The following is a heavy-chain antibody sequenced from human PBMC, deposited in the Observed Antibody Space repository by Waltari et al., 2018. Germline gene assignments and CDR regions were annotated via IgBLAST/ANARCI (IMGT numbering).Heavy chain of an antibody. Sequence: QVQLVESGGGVVQPGRSLRLSCAASGFTFSSYAMHWVRQAPGKGLEWVAVISYDGSNKYYADSVKGRFTISRDNSKNTLYLQMNSLRAEDTAVYYCARDGLGGPYKWVSFDYWGQGTLVTVSS. V-gene: IGHV3-30-3*01. J-gene: IGHJ4*02. CDR1: GFTFSSYA. CDR3: ARDGLGGPYKWVSFDY. CDR2: ISYDGSNK. D-gene: IGHD1-1*01.